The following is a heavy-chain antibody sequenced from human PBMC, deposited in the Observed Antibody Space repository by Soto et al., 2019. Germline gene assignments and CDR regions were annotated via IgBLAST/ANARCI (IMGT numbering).Heavy chain of an antibody. Sequence: PGGSLRLSCAASGFTFSSYAMSWVRKSQGKGLEWVSAISGSGGSTYYADSVKGRFTISRDNSKNTLYLQMNSLRAEDTAVYYCAKDMTPMIVVVGDAFYIWGQGTMVTVSS. CDR1: GFTFSSYA. V-gene: IGHV3-23*01. J-gene: IGHJ3*02. D-gene: IGHD3-22*01. CDR3: AKDMTPMIVVVGDAFYI. CDR2: ISGSGGST.